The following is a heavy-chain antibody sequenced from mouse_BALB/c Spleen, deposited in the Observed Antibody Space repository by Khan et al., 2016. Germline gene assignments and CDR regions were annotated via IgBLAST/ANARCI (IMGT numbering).Heavy chain of an antibody. Sequence: EVELVESGPGLVKPSQSLSLTCTVTGYSVTSDYAWNWIRQFPGNLLEWMGYISYSGTTSYNTSLKSRISITRDTSKNQFLLQLNSVTTEDTATYYCARWVLQGVIDYWCHGTSVTVSS. D-gene: IGHD2-14*01. V-gene: IGHV3-2*02. CDR1: GYSVTSDYA. J-gene: IGHJ4*01. CDR3: ARWVLQGVIDY. CDR2: ISYSGTT.